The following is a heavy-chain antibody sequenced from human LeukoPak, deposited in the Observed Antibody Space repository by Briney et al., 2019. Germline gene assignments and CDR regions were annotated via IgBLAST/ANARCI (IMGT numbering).Heavy chain of an antibody. CDR3: ARVFRGMFGWDYMDV. Sequence: GGSLRLSCAASGFSFSDHYMDWVRQAPGKGLEWVGRTRGREKGYTTEYAASVKGRITISRDDSKNSLYLQMNSLKTEDTAVYYCARVFRGMFGWDYMDVWGKGTTVTVSS. CDR2: TRGREKGYTT. D-gene: IGHD3-10*02. CDR1: GFSFSDHY. V-gene: IGHV3-72*01. J-gene: IGHJ6*03.